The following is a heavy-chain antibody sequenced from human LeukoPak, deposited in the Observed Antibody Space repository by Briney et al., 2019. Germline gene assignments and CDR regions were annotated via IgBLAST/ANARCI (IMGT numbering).Heavy chain of an antibody. CDR3: AKGRLGWIGYYYMDV. CDR2: INPRSGGT. J-gene: IGHJ6*03. D-gene: IGHD3-16*01. V-gene: IGHV1-2*02. CDR1: GYTFSGYY. Sequence: ASVKVSCKASGYTFSGYYIHWVRQAPGQGLEWMGWINPRSGGTNYAEKFQGRVTMTRDTSISTAYMEFNSLRSDDTAVYYCAKGRLGWIGYYYMDVWGKGTTVTVSS.